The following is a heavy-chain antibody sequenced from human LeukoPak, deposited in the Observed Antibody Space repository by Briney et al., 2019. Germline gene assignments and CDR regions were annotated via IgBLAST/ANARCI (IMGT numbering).Heavy chain of an antibody. CDR1: GFTFSSYG. D-gene: IGHD3-9*01. CDR2: IRYDGSNK. Sequence: PGGSLRLSCAASGFTFSSYGMHWVRQAPGKGLEWVAFIRYDGSNKYYADSVKGRFTISRDNSKNTLYLQMNSLRAEDTAVYYCAKDFGGVYDILILHLPDYWGQGTLVTVSS. J-gene: IGHJ4*02. V-gene: IGHV3-30*02. CDR3: AKDFGGVYDILILHLPDY.